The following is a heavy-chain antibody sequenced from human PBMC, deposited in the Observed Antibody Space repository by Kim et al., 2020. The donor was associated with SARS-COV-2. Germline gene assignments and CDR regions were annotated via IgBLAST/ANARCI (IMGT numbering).Heavy chain of an antibody. Sequence: TNYAQKLQGRVTMTTDTSTSTAYMELRSLRSDDTAVYYCAREISSWPADYWGQGTLVTVSS. CDR3: AREISSWPADY. CDR2: T. D-gene: IGHD6-13*01. J-gene: IGHJ4*02. V-gene: IGHV1-18*01.